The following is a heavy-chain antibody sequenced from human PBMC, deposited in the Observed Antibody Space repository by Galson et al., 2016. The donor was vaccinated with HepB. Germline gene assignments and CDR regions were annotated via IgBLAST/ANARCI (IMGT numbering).Heavy chain of an antibody. CDR1: GGTFSSFA. V-gene: IGHV1-69*13. Sequence: SVKVSCKASGGTFSSFAINWVRQAPGQGLEWMGGIIPMFGTPNHAQKFRGRVTITADDSTRTVYMELVSLRSEDTALYYCASGGVAMIDTLFYNMDVWGQGTTVTVTS. D-gene: IGHD5-12*01. CDR3: ASGGVAMIDTLFYNMDV. CDR2: IIPMFGTP. J-gene: IGHJ6*02.